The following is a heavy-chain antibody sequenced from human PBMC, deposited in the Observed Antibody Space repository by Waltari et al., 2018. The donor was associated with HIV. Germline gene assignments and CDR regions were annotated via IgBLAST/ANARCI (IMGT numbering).Heavy chain of an antibody. D-gene: IGHD6-25*01. J-gene: IGHJ4*02. CDR2: LKRDGTEP. CDR3: VRDDPGYLPIDY. V-gene: IGHV3-7*03. Sequence: VESGGGLVEPGGSLTLSCRTSGLTFHQYSMNWVRRRPGTGLEWVASLKRDGTEPSYGDGTEGRFTISRDNSANSVFLHIDRLKVEDTARYFCVRDDPGYLPIDYWGQGTVVSV. CDR1: GLTFHQYS.